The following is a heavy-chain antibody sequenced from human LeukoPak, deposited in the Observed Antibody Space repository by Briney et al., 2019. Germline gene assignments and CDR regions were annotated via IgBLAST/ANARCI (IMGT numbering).Heavy chain of an antibody. J-gene: IGHJ4*02. CDR1: GFTFTNYA. Sequence: GGSLRLSCAASGFTFTNYAMTWVRQAPGKGLEWVSSISDTYATTYYTDSVKGRCTISRDNSKNTVSLQLNNLRAEDTAVYFCVRRDSFIPFWGRGALVTVSS. CDR2: ISDTYATT. CDR3: VRRDSFIPF. V-gene: IGHV3-23*01. D-gene: IGHD2-21*02.